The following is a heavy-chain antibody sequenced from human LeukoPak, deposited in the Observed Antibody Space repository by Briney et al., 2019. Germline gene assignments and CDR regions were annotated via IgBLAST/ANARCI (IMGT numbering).Heavy chain of an antibody. CDR3: ARVHCSGGSCYSGAFDY. Sequence: PSETLSLTCTVSGGSISSSSYYWGWIRQPPGKGLEWIGYIYYSGSTNYNPSLKSRVTISVDTSKNQFSLKLSSVTAADTAVYYCARVHCSGGSCYSGAFDYWGQGTLVTVSS. V-gene: IGHV4-61*05. J-gene: IGHJ4*02. CDR1: GGSISSSSYY. D-gene: IGHD2-15*01. CDR2: IYYSGST.